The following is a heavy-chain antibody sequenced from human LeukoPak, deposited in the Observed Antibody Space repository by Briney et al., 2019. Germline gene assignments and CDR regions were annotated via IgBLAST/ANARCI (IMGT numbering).Heavy chain of an antibody. CDR2: ISGSGGST. J-gene: IGHJ6*04. CDR1: GFTFSSYA. V-gene: IGHV3-23*01. CDR3: AKDHGSGSPGYYYYDMDV. D-gene: IGHD3-10*01. Sequence: PGGSLGLSCAASGFTFSSYAMSWVRQAPGKGLEWVSAISGSGGSTYYADSVKGRFTISRDNSKNTLYLQMNSLRAEDTAVYYCAKDHGSGSPGYYYYDMDVWGKGTTVTVSS.